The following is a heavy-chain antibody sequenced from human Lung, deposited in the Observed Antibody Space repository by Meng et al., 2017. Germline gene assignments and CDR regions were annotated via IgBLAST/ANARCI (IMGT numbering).Heavy chain of an antibody. CDR2: TYDRSKWYN. J-gene: IGHJ4*02. CDR1: GDSVSSNSAA. V-gene: IGHV6-1*01. Sequence: QVPLQQSGPGLVKPSQPLPLTCAISGDSVSSNSAAWNWIRQSPSRGLEWLGRTYDRSKWYNGYAVSVRSRITINPETSKNQFSLQLNSVTPEDTAVYYCARSQQWLDSWGQGTLVTVSS. CDR3: ARSQQWLDS. D-gene: IGHD6-19*01.